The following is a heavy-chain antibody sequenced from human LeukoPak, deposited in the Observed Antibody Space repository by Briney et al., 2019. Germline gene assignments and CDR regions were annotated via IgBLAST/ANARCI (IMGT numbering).Heavy chain of an antibody. D-gene: IGHD1-14*01. J-gene: IGHJ4*02. V-gene: IGHV4-34*01. CDR2: INHSGST. CDR3: ARGHPDHFDY. CDR1: GGSFSGYY. Sequence: PSETLSLTCAVYGGSFSGYYWSWIRQPPGKGLEWIGEINHSGSTYYNPSLKSRVTISVDTSKNQFSLKLSSVTAADTAVYYCARGHPDHFDYWGQGTLVTVSS.